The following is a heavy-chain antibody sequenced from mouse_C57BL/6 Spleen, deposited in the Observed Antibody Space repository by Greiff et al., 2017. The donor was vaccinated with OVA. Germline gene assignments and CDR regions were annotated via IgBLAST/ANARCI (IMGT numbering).Heavy chain of an antibody. CDR1: GYAFSSSW. D-gene: IGHD2-4*01. Sequence: QVQLKQSGPELVKPGASVKISCKASGYAFSSSWMNWVKQRPGKGLEWIGRIYPGDGDTNYNGKFKGKATLTADKSSSTAYMQLSSLTSEDSAVYFCATYDYGGFGYFDVWGTGTTVTVSS. CDR2: IYPGDGDT. J-gene: IGHJ1*03. CDR3: ATYDYGGFGYFDV. V-gene: IGHV1-82*01.